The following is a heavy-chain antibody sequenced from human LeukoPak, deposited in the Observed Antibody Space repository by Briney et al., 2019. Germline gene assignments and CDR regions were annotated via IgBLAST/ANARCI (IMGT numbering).Heavy chain of an antibody. J-gene: IGHJ4*02. CDR1: GYTFSSYY. Sequence: ASVKVSCKASGYTFSSYYMRWVRQAPGQGLEWMGIINPSGGSTSYAQKFQGRVTMTRDMSTSTVYMELSSLRSEDAAVYFCARVDESSSIDYWGQGTLVTVSS. V-gene: IGHV1-46*01. D-gene: IGHD6-6*01. CDR2: INPSGGST. CDR3: ARVDESSSIDY.